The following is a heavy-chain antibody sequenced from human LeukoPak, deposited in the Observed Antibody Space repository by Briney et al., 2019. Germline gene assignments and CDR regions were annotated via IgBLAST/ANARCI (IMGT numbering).Heavy chain of an antibody. CDR3: AKDSYGMDV. J-gene: IGHJ6*02. CDR2: IWYDGSNT. CDR1: RFTFSSYG. Sequence: GGSLRLSCAASRFTFSSYGMHWVRQAPGKGLEWVAMIWYDGSNTYYADSVKGRFTISRDNSKNTLFLQMDSLRAEDTAVYYCAKDSYGMDVWGQGTTVTVSS. V-gene: IGHV3-33*06.